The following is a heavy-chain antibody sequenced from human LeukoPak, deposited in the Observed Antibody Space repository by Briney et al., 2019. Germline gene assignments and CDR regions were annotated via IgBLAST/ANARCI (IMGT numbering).Heavy chain of an antibody. CDR1: GFTFSTYW. D-gene: IGHD5-18*01. J-gene: IGHJ4*02. V-gene: IGHV3-7*01. CDR2: IKEDGGEK. CDR3: AREPRGDSYGY. Sequence: GGSLRLSCAASGFTFSTYWMSWVRQAPGKGLEWVANIKEDGGEKYYVDSVKGRFTISRDNAKNSLYLQMNSLRAEDTALYYCAREPRGDSYGYWGQGTLVTVSS.